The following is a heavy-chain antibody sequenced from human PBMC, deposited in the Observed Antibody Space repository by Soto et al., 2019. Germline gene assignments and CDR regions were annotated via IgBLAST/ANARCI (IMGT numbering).Heavy chain of an antibody. V-gene: IGHV3-9*01. CDR2: ISWDSGTI. D-gene: IGHD5-12*01. Sequence: PGGSLRLSCAASGFTFDNCGMHWVRQAPGKGLEWVSGISWDSGTIGYADSVKGRFIISRDDAKNSLYLQMNSLRGEDTALYYCVQGRYPTMATPLDHWGQGTLV. CDR1: GFTFDNCG. CDR3: VQGRYPTMATPLDH. J-gene: IGHJ5*02.